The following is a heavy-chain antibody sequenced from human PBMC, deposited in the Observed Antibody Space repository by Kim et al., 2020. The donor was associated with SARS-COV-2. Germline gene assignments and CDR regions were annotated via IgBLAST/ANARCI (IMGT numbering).Heavy chain of an antibody. J-gene: IGHJ4*02. Sequence: GGSLRLSCAASGFTFSSYAMHWVRQAPGKGLEWVAVISYDGSNKYYADSVKGRFTISRDNSKNTLYLQMNSLRAEDTAVYYCARDLIPRVVVAATRGVDYLGQGTLVTVSS. V-gene: IGHV3-30*04. CDR3: ARDLIPRVVVAATRGVDY. D-gene: IGHD2-15*01. CDR1: GFTFSSYA. CDR2: ISYDGSNK.